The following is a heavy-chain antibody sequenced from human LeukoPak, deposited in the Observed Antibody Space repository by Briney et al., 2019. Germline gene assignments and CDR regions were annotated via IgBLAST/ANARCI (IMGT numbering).Heavy chain of an antibody. J-gene: IGHJ6*02. V-gene: IGHV1-69*13. CDR2: IIPIFGTA. CDR1: GGTFSSYA. Sequence: SVKVSCKASGGTFSSYAISWVRQAPGQGLEWMGGIIPIFGTANYAQKFQGRVTITADESTSTAYMELSSLRSEDTAVYYCARVTPEWLSPNYYGMDVWGQGTTVTVSS. CDR3: ARVTPEWLSPNYYGMDV. D-gene: IGHD3-3*01.